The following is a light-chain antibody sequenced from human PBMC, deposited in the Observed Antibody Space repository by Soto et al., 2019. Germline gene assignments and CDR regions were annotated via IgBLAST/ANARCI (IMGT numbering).Light chain of an antibody. Sequence: EIVLTQSPGTLSLSPGERATLSCRASQSVSSSYLAWYQQKPGQAPRLLIYGASSMATGIPDRFSGSGSGTEFTLTISRLEPEYFAVYYCQQYNSSALTFGGGTKVEIK. J-gene: IGKJ4*01. V-gene: IGKV3-20*01. CDR3: QQYNSSALT. CDR2: GAS. CDR1: QSVSSSY.